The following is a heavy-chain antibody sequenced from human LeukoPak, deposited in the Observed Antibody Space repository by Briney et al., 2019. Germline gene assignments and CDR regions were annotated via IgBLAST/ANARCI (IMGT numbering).Heavy chain of an antibody. CDR2: MNPDSGNK. V-gene: IGHV1-8*01. Sequence: ASVKVSCKASGYSFTNYDINWVRQATGQGLEWMGWMNPDSGNKGFSQKFQGRVTMTRNTSISTAYMELSSLRSEDTAVYYCARYGDYFDYWGQGTLVTVSS. CDR3: ARYGDYFDY. D-gene: IGHD4-17*01. J-gene: IGHJ4*02. CDR1: GYSFTNYD.